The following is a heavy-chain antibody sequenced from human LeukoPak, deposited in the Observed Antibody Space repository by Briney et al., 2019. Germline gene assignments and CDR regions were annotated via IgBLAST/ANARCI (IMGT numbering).Heavy chain of an antibody. CDR1: GYTFTSYG. V-gene: IGHV1-18*01. CDR3: AREISVRGVDAFDI. D-gene: IGHD3-10*01. Sequence: ASVKVSCKASGYTFTSYGISWVRQAPGQGLEWMGWISAYNGNTNYAQKFQGRVTMTRDTSISTAYVELSRLRSDDTAVYYCAREISVRGVDAFDIWGQGTMVTVSS. CDR2: ISAYNGNT. J-gene: IGHJ3*02.